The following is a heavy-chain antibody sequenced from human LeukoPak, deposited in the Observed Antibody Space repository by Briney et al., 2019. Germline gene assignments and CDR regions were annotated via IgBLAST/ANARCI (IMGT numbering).Heavy chain of an antibody. J-gene: IGHJ1*01. Sequence: KPSETLSLTCTVSGGSISSGSYYWSWIRQPAGKGLEWIGRIYTSGSTNYNPSLKSRVTISVDTSKNQFSLKLSSVTAADTAVYYCARVGYGYSSSWYFQHWGQGTLVTISS. D-gene: IGHD6-13*01. CDR3: ARVGYGYSSSWYFQH. CDR1: GGSISSGSYY. CDR2: IYTSGST. V-gene: IGHV4-61*02.